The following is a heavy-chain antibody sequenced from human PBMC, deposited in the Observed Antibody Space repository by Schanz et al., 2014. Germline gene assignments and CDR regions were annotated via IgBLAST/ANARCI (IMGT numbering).Heavy chain of an antibody. Sequence: QVQLQESGPGLVKPSGTLSLTCAVSGGSISNANWWSWVRQPPGKGLQWIGEVYHSGGTNYNPSLKSRVTISLDVSKSKFSLGLNSVTAADTAVYYCARSVGMVRRYFDSWGQGNLVTVSS. CDR3: ARSVGMVRRYFDS. CDR1: GGSISNANW. CDR2: VYHSGGT. J-gene: IGHJ4*02. D-gene: IGHD5-18*01. V-gene: IGHV4-4*02.